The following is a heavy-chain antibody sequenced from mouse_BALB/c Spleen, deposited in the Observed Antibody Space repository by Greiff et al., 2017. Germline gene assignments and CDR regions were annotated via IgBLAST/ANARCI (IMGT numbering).Heavy chain of an antibody. CDR3: TNSLLRLRFAY. V-gene: IGHV1S127*01. J-gene: IGHJ3*01. D-gene: IGHD1-2*01. CDR1: GYTFTSYW. Sequence: QVQLQQPGAELVKPRASVKMSCKASGYTFTSYWMHWVKQRPGQGLEWIGVIDPSDSYTSYNQKFKGKATLTVDTSSSTAYMQLSSLTSEDSAVYYCTNSLLRLRFAYWGQGTLVTVSA. CDR2: IDPSDSYT.